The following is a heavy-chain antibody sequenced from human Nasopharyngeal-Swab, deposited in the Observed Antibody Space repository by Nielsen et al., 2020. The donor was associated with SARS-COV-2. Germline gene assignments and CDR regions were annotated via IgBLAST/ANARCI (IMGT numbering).Heavy chain of an antibody. J-gene: IGHJ6*03. CDR1: GFTFSSYS. CDR3: AKSECSSTSCYVDYYYYYMDV. V-gene: IGHV3-21*01. Sequence: GGSLRLSCAASGFTFSSYSMNWVRQAPGKGLEWVSSISSSSSYIYYADSVKGRFTISRDNAKNSLYLQMSSLRAEDTAVYYCAKSECSSTSCYVDYYYYYMDVWGKGTTVTVSS. D-gene: IGHD2-2*01. CDR2: ISSSSSYI.